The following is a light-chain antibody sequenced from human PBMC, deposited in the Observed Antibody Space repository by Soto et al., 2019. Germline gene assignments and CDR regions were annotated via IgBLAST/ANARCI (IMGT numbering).Light chain of an antibody. Sequence: QSALPQPPSASGSPGQSVTISCPGTSSDVGGYNYVSWYQQHPGKAPKLMIYEVSKRPSGVPDRFSGSKSGNTASLTVSGLQAEDEADYYCSSYAGSNNLGVFGTGTKVTVL. CDR2: EVS. CDR1: SSDVGGYNY. V-gene: IGLV2-8*01. J-gene: IGLJ1*01. CDR3: SSYAGSNNLGV.